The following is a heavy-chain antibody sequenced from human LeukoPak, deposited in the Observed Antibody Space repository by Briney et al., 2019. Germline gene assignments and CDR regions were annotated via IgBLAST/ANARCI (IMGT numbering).Heavy chain of an antibody. D-gene: IGHD6-19*01. J-gene: IGHJ4*02. CDR2: ISGSGGST. Sequence: GSLRLSCAASGFTFSSYAMSWVRQAPGKGLEWVSAISGSGGSTYYADSVKGRFTISRDNSKNTLYLQMNSLRAEDTAAYYCARYNSSGWYQEGFDYWGQGTLVTVSS. CDR1: GFTFSSYA. V-gene: IGHV3-23*01. CDR3: ARYNSSGWYQEGFDY.